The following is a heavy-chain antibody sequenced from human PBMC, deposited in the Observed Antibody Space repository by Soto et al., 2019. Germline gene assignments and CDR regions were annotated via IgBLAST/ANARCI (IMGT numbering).Heavy chain of an antibody. CDR3: AIHMSKRLNVDTAMVIWFDP. J-gene: IGHJ5*02. D-gene: IGHD5-18*01. V-gene: IGHV4-39*01. Sequence: PSETLSLTCTVSGGSISSSSYYWGWIRQPPGKGLEWIGSIYYSGSTYYNPSLKSRVTISVDTSKNQFSLKLSSVTAADTAVYYCAIHMSKRLNVDTAMVIWFDPWGQGTLVTVSS. CDR1: GGSISSSSYY. CDR2: IYYSGST.